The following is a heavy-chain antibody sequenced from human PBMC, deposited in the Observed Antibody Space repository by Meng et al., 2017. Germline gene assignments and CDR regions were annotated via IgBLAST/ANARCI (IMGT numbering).Heavy chain of an antibody. J-gene: IGHJ5*02. Sequence: QVQLQASGPGLVNPSQTLSLTCTVSGGSISSGSSYWSWIRQPAGKGLEWIGRIYTSGSTNYNPSLKSRVTISVDTSKNQFSLKLSSVTAADTAVYYCAKFTEYDWFDPWGQGTLVTVSS. CDR2: IYTSGST. D-gene: IGHD2-2*01. V-gene: IGHV4-61*02. CDR3: AKFTEYDWFDP. CDR1: GGSISSGSSY.